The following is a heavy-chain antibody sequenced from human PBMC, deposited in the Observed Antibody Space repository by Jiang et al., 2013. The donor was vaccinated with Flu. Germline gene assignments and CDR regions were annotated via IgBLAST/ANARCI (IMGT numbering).Heavy chain of an antibody. V-gene: IGHV4-34*01. Sequence: LLKPSETLSLTCAVYGGSFSGYYWSWIRQPPGKGLEWIGEINHSGSTNYNPSLKSRVTISVDTSKNQFSLKLSSVTAADTAVYYCARIPPTVTTYWFDPWGQGTLVTVSS. J-gene: IGHJ5*02. D-gene: IGHD4-17*01. CDR2: INHSGST. CDR3: ARIPPTVTTYWFDP. CDR1: GGSFSGYY.